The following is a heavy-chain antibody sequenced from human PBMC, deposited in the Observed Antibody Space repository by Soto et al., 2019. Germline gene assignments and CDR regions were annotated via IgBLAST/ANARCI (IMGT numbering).Heavy chain of an antibody. D-gene: IGHD5-12*01. CDR1: GGSISSYY. V-gene: IGHV4-59*01. CDR2: IYYSGST. CDR3: ARRSSGYDYTGAFDI. Sequence: SETLSLTCTVSGGSISSYYWSWIRQPPGKGLEWIGYIYYSGSTNYNPSLKSRVTISVDTSKNQFSLKLSSVTAADMAVYYCARRSSGYDYTGAFDIWGQGTMVTVSS. J-gene: IGHJ3*02.